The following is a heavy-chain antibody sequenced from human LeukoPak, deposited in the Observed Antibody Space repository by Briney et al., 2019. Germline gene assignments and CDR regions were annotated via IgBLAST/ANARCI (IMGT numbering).Heavy chain of an antibody. CDR2: IYHSGST. J-gene: IGHJ5*02. D-gene: IGHD5-12*01. V-gene: IGHV4-4*02. CDR1: GGSISSSNW. CDR3: ARIYSGYDYWFDP. Sequence: SGTLSLTCAVSGGSISSSNWWSWVRQPPGKGLEWIGEIYHSGSTNYNPSLKSRVTISVDKSKNQFSLKLSSVTAADTAVYYCARIYSGYDYWFDPWGQGTLVTVSS.